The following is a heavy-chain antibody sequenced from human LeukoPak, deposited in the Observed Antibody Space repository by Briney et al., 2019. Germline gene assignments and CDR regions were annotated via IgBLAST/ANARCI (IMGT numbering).Heavy chain of an antibody. J-gene: IGHJ4*02. CDR1: GYTFTSYA. CDR2: INAGNGNT. D-gene: IGHD6-19*01. V-gene: IGHV1-3*01. Sequence: ASVKVSCKASGYTFTSYAMHWVRQAPGQRLEWMGWINAGNGNTKYSQKSQGRVTITRDTSASTAYMELGSLRSEDTAVYYCARDHEEKVAGPYYFDYWGQGTLVTVSS. CDR3: ARDHEEKVAGPYYFDY.